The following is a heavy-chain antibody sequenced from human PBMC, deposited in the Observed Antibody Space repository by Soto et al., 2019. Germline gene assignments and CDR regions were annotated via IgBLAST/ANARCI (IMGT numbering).Heavy chain of an antibody. V-gene: IGHV3-33*01. CDR3: ARGRIDIVVVPAAMHVSYYYYGMDV. Sequence: YGGRWVSKKPGKGLEWVAVIWYDGSNKYYADSVKGRFTISRDNSKNTLYLQMNSLRAEDTAVYYCARGRIDIVVVPAAMHVSYYYYGMDVWGQGTTVTVSS. J-gene: IGHJ6*02. CDR2: IWYDGSNK. CDR1: YG. D-gene: IGHD2-2*01.